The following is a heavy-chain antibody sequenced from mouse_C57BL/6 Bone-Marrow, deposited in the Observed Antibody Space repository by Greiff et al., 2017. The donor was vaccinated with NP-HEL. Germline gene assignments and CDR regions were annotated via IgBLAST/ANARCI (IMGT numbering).Heavy chain of an antibody. V-gene: IGHV1-81*01. D-gene: IGHD2-14*01. Sequence: LEESGAELARPGASVKLSCKASGYTFTSYGISWVKQRTGQGLEWIGEIYPRSGNTYYNEKFKGKATLTADKSSSTAYMELRSLTSEDSAVYFCARDLFYYRDYWGQGTTLTVSS. J-gene: IGHJ2*01. CDR2: IYPRSGNT. CDR1: GYTFTSYG. CDR3: ARDLFYYRDY.